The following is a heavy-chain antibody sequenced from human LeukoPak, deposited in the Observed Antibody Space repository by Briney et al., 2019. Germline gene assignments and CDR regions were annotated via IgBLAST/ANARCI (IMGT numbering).Heavy chain of an antibody. V-gene: IGHV3-48*04. J-gene: IGHJ4*02. CDR3: ARLRNVVNVHWGFFDY. CDR2: MSSSGSAI. D-gene: IGHD4-23*01. CDR1: GLTLSGHY. Sequence: GGSLRLSCVASGLTLSGHYMNWLRQAPGKGLEWVSCMSSSGSAIHYADSVKGRFTISRDNAKNSLYLQMNALRAEDTAVYFCARLRNVVNVHWGFFDYWGQGAMVTVSS.